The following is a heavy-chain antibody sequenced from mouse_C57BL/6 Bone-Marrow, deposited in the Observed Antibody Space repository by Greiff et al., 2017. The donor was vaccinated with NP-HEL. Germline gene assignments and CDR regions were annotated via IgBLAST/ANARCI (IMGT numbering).Heavy chain of an antibody. CDR1: GFTFSDYY. Sequence: EVNVVESGGGLVQPGGSLKLSCAASGFTFSDYYMYWVRQTPEKRLEWVAYISNGGGSTYYPDTVKGRFTISRDNAKNTLYLQMGRLKSEDTAMYYCARRDYGSSGGFAYWGQGTLVTVSA. CDR3: ARRDYGSSGGFAY. CDR2: ISNGGGST. J-gene: IGHJ3*01. V-gene: IGHV5-12*01. D-gene: IGHD1-1*01.